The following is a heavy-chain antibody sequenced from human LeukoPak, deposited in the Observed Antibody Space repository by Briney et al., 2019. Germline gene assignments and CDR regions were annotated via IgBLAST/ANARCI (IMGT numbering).Heavy chain of an antibody. CDR3: TRDHITSWQIDF. D-gene: IGHD2-2*01. V-gene: IGHV3-23*01. J-gene: IGHJ4*02. CDR2: ISGSGGST. CDR1: GFTFSSYA. Sequence: GGSLRLSCAASGFTFSSYAMSWVRQAPRKGLEWVSAISGSGGSTYYADSVKGRFTISRDNSKNTVSLQMNSLRVEDTAVYYCTRDHITSWQIDFWGQGTMVTVSS.